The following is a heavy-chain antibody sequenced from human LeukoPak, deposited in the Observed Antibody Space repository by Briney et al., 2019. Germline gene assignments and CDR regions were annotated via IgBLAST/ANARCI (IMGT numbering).Heavy chain of an antibody. J-gene: IGHJ3*02. CDR3: ARQPVNTAAFDI. V-gene: IGHV4-59*08. D-gene: IGHD5-18*01. Sequence: PSETLSLTCTVSGGSINAYYWSWIRQPPGKGLEWIAYVRDNGENNYNPSLKSRVAISVDTANNQISLRLNFVTAADTAIYYCARQPVNTAAFDIWGLGTMVTVPS. CDR2: VRDNGEN. CDR1: GGSINAYY.